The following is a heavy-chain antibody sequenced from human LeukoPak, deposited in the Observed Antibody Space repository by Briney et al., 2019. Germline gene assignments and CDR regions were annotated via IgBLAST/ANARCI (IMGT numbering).Heavy chain of an antibody. CDR2: IYPADSDI. Sequence: GESLKISCKGSGYSITNYWIGWVRQMPGKGLEWMGIIYPADSDIRYSPSFQGQVTISADKSISTAYLQWSSLKASDTAMYYCARQEYCSGGSCYPWFDPWGQGTLVTVSS. V-gene: IGHV5-51*01. CDR3: ARQEYCSGGSCYPWFDP. D-gene: IGHD2-15*01. J-gene: IGHJ5*02. CDR1: GYSITNYW.